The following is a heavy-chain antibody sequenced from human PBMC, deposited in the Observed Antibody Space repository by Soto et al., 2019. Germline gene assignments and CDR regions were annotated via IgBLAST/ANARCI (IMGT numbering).Heavy chain of an antibody. CDR3: ARDLSSSWTNFDY. Sequence: GGSQRVSWGAAGCTLGSYAVHWVRQNPGKGLEWVAVISYDGSNKYYADSVKGRFTISRDNSKNTLYLQMNSLRAEDTAVYYCARDLSSSWTNFDYWGQGTLVTVSS. CDR2: ISYDGSNK. J-gene: IGHJ4*02. CDR1: GCTLGSYA. D-gene: IGHD6-13*01. V-gene: IGHV3-30-3*01.